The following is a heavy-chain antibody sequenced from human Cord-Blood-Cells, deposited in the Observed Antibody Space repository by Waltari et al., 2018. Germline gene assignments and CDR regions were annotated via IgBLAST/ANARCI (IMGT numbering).Heavy chain of an antibody. CDR2: INPNSGGT. CDR1: GYTFTGYY. Sequence: QVQLVQSGAEVKKPGASVKVSCKASGYTFTGYYMHWVRQAPGQGLEWMGRINPNSGGTNYAQQFQGRVTMTRDTSISTAYMELSRLRSDDTAVYYCARATMGIKDAFDIWGQGTMGTVSS. D-gene: IGHD7-27*01. V-gene: IGHV1-2*06. J-gene: IGHJ3*02. CDR3: ARATMGIKDAFDI.